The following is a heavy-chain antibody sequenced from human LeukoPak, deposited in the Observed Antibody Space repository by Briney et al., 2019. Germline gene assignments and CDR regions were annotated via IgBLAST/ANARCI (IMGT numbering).Heavy chain of an antibody. CDR1: GFTFSSYS. D-gene: IGHD2-15*01. CDR3: ARRLIAAFDY. Sequence: GGSLRLSCAASGFTFSSYSMSWVRQAPGKGLEWVANIKQDGSEKYYVDSVKGRFTISRDNAKNSLYLQMNSLRAGDTAVYYCARRLIAAFDYWGHGTLVTVSS. V-gene: IGHV3-7*03. CDR2: IKQDGSEK. J-gene: IGHJ4*01.